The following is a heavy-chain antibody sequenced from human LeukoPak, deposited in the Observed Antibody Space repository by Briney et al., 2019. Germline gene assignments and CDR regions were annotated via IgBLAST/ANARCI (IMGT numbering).Heavy chain of an antibody. CDR2: INPSGSNS. D-gene: IGHD2-8*02. Sequence: ASVKVSCKASGYTFSSYYIHWVRQAPGQGVQWMGVINPSGSNSRYAEEFQGRVTMTRDTSTNTVNMELSSLRSNDTAVYYCSSPKSPYEGTGPHNWGQGTQVTVSS. V-gene: IGHV1-46*01. CDR1: GYTFSSYY. CDR3: SSPKSPYEGTGPHN. J-gene: IGHJ4*02.